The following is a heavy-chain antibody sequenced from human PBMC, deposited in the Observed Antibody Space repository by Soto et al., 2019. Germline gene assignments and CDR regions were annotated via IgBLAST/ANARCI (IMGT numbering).Heavy chain of an antibody. CDR2: IYYSGST. Sequence: QVQLQESGPGLVKPSQTLSLTCTVSGGSISSGGYYWSWIRQHPGKGLEWIGYIYYSGSTYYNPSLKSRATLSVDTSKTQFSLKLSSVTAADTAVYYCARSSTSANYFDYWGQGTLVTVSS. D-gene: IGHD2-2*01. CDR1: GGSISSGGYY. CDR3: ARSSTSANYFDY. J-gene: IGHJ4*02. V-gene: IGHV4-31*03.